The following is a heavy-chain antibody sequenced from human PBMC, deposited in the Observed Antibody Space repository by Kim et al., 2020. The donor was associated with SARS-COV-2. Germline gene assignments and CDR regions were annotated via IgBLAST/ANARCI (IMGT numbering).Heavy chain of an antibody. D-gene: IGHD5-18*01. J-gene: IGHJ4*02. CDR1: GFTFSNAW. V-gene: IGHV3-15*01. CDR2: IKSKTDGGTT. Sequence: GGSLRLSCAASGFTFSNAWMSWVRQAPGKGLEWVGRIKSKTDGGTTDYAAPVKGRFTISRDDSKNTLYLQMNSLKTEDTAVYYCTTRPTYGYNRFVDYWGQGTLVTVSS. CDR3: TTRPTYGYNRFVDY.